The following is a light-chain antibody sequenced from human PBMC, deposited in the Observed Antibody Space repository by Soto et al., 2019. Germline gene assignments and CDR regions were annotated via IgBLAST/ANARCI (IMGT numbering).Light chain of an antibody. V-gene: IGKV1-5*03. CDR2: KTS. Sequence: DIQLTQSPSTLSASVGDRVTITCRASQSISCWLAWYQQKPGKAPKFLIYKTSNLESGVPSRFSGSGSGTEFTLTTSSLQPDDFATYYCQYYNTDCWTFVQGTKVQIK. CDR1: QSISCW. J-gene: IGKJ1*01. CDR3: QYYNTDCWT.